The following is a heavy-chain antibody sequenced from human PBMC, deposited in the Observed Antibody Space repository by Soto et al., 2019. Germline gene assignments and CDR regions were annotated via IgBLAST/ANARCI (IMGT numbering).Heavy chain of an antibody. CDR2: ISGSGGST. CDR3: AKGQQLVPPYYYYYYMDV. Sequence: GGSLRLSCAASGFTFSSYAMSWVRQAPGKGLEWVSAISGSGGSTYYADSVKGRFTISRDNSKNTLYLQMNSLRAEDTAVYYCAKGQQLVPPYYYYYYMDVWGQGTLVTVSS. CDR1: GFTFSSYA. J-gene: IGHJ6*03. D-gene: IGHD6-6*01. V-gene: IGHV3-23*01.